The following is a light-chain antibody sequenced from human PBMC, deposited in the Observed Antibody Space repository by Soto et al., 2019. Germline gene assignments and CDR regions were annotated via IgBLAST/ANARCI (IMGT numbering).Light chain of an antibody. CDR3: QQYGTSLLFT. J-gene: IGKJ2*01. CDR1: QSVGSSY. V-gene: IGKV3-20*01. CDR2: GAS. Sequence: EIVLTQSPGTVSLSPGERATVSCRASQSVGSSYLAWYQQKPGQAPRLLLYGASSRATGIPDRFSGSGSGTDFTLTISRLEPEDFAVYFCQQYGTSLLFTFGQGTKVDIK.